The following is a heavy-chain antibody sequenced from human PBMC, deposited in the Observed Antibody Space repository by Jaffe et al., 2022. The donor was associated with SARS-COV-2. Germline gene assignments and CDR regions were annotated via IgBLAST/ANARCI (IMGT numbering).Heavy chain of an antibody. CDR3: ARDPIVRYDPRPNDRDAFDI. J-gene: IGHJ3*02. CDR2: INAGNGNT. D-gene: IGHD3-22*01. CDR1: GYTFTSYA. Sequence: QVQLVQSGAEVKKPGASVKVSCKASGYTFTSYAMHWVRQAPGQRLEWMGWINAGNGNTKYSQKFQGRVTITRDTSASTAYMELSSLRSEDTAVYYCARDPIVRYDPRPNDRDAFDIWGQGTMVTVSS. V-gene: IGHV1-3*01.